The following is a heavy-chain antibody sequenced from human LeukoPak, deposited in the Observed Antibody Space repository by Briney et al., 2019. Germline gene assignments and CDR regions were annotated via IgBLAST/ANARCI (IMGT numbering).Heavy chain of an antibody. Sequence: SGGSLRLSCAASGFTFTRYGLVWVRQAPGKGLEWVALIWYDGSNEYYSDSVKGRFTISRDNSKNTLYLQMSSLRAEDTAVYYCARGTSVTHGYFEYWGQGTLVTVSS. CDR1: GFTFTRYG. CDR2: IWYDGSNE. D-gene: IGHD4-17*01. J-gene: IGHJ4*02. V-gene: IGHV3-33*01. CDR3: ARGTSVTHGYFEY.